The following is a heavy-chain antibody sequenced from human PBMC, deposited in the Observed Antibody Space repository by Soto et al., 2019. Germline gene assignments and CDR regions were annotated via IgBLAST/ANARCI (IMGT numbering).Heavy chain of an antibody. CDR2: ISSSGSTI. CDR1: GFTFSSYE. J-gene: IGHJ6*02. Sequence: GGSLRLSCAASGFTFSSYEMNWVRQAPGKGLEWVSYISSSGSTIYYADSVKGRFTISRDNAKNTLSLQMNSLRAEDTAVYYCAKDEVRTPSLYGMDVWGQGTTVTVSS. V-gene: IGHV3-48*03. CDR3: AKDEVRTPSLYGMDV. D-gene: IGHD3-10*01.